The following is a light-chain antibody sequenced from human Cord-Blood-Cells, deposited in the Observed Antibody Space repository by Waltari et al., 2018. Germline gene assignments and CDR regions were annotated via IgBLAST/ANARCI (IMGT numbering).Light chain of an antibody. CDR1: SSDVGRYNL. CDR2: EVS. CDR3: CSYAGSSTYV. J-gene: IGLJ1*01. V-gene: IGLV2-23*02. Sequence: QSALTPPASVSGSPGQSITISCTGTSSDVGRYNLVSCYQQHPGKAPKLMIYEVSKRPSGVSNRFSGSKSGNTASLTISGLQAEDEADYYCCSYAGSSTYVFGTGTKVTVL.